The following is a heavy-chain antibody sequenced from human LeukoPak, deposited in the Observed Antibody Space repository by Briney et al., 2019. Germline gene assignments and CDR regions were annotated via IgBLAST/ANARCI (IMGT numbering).Heavy chain of an antibody. CDR2: INHSGST. V-gene: IGHV4-39*07. Sequence: SETLSLTCTVSGGSISSSSYYWGWIRQPPGKGLEWIGEINHSGSTNYNPSLKSRVTISVDTSKNQFSLKLSSVTAADTAVYYCARLSIYDSSGYPHCGYYYYMDVWGKGTTVTISS. D-gene: IGHD3-22*01. J-gene: IGHJ6*03. CDR3: ARLSIYDSSGYPHCGYYYYMDV. CDR1: GGSISSSSYY.